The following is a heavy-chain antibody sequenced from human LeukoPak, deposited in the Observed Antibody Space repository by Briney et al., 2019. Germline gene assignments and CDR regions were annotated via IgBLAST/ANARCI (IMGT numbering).Heavy chain of an antibody. CDR2: IYPGDSDT. J-gene: IGHJ4*02. CDR1: GYSFTSYW. V-gene: IGHV5-51*01. CDR3: ARLSYDFWSGYPLDY. D-gene: IGHD3-3*01. Sequence: GESLKISCKGSGYSFTSYWIGWVRQMPGKGLEWMGIIYPGDSDTRYSPSFQGQVTISADKSISTAYLQWSSLKASDTAMYYCARLSYDFWSGYPLDYWGQGTLVPVSS.